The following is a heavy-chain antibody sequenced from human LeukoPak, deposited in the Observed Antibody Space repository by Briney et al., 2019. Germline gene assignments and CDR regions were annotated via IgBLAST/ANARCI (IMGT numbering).Heavy chain of an antibody. D-gene: IGHD5-12*01. Sequence: PGGSLRLSCAASGFTFSDYYMSWIRQAPGKGLEWVSYISSSGSTIYYADSVKGRFTISRDNAKNSLYLQMNSLRAEDTAVHYCAKSWITYYFDYWGQGTLVTVSS. CDR3: AKSWITYYFDY. CDR2: ISSSGSTI. V-gene: IGHV3-11*01. CDR1: GFTFSDYY. J-gene: IGHJ4*02.